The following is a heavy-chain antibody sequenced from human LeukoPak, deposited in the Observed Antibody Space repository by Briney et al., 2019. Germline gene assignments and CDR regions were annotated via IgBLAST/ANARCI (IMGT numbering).Heavy chain of an antibody. CDR2: ISSSSSTI. Sequence: AGGSLRLSCAASGFTFSSYSMNWVRQAPGKGLEWVSYISSSSSTIYYADSVKGRFTISRDNAKNSLYLQMNSLRAEDTAVYYCARDLIYPYGSGSVDYWGQGTLVTVSS. V-gene: IGHV3-48*04. CDR3: ARDLIYPYGSGSVDY. D-gene: IGHD3-10*01. J-gene: IGHJ4*02. CDR1: GFTFSSYS.